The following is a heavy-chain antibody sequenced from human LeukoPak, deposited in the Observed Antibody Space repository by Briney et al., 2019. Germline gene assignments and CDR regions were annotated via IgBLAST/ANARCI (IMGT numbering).Heavy chain of an antibody. CDR1: AYTFTSYD. CDR3: ARGAPGSYCSGGSCPYFDY. Sequence: ASVKVSCKASAYTFTSYDTNWVRHPTGQGLEWMGWMNPNSGNTGYAQKFQGRVTMTRNTSISTAYMELSSLRSEDTAVYYCARGAPGSYCSGGSCPYFDYWGQGTLISVSS. V-gene: IGHV1-8*01. D-gene: IGHD2-15*01. J-gene: IGHJ4*02. CDR2: MNPNSGNT.